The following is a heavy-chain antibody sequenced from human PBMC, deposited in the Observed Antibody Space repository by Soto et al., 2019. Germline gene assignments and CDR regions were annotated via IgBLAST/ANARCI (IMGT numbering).Heavy chain of an antibody. D-gene: IGHD1-26*01. CDR1: GGTFSTYG. CDR3: ASRERVDAFDV. Sequence: ASVKVSCKASGGTFSTYGITWVRQASGQGLEWMGGIIAIFGTIKFAQKFQGRLTITPDESTSTVYMELSSLTSEDTAVYYCASRERVDAFDVWGQGTMVTVSS. J-gene: IGHJ3*01. V-gene: IGHV1-69*13. CDR2: IIAIFGTI.